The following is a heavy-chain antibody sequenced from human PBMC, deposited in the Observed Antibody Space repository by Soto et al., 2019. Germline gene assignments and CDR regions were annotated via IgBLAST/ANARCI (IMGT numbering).Heavy chain of an antibody. CDR2: IYHTGIT. Sequence: LSLTFAVSGDSISSGNWCSWVRHSPGQGLEWIGDIYHTGITNYNPSLQSRVTISVDKFKNEFSLNLTSVTAADKAVYYCARSPGYFIISSSDPWGQGTLVTVSS. D-gene: IGHD3-9*01. J-gene: IGHJ5*02. V-gene: IGHV4-4*02. CDR1: GDSISSGNW. CDR3: ARSPGYFIISSSDP.